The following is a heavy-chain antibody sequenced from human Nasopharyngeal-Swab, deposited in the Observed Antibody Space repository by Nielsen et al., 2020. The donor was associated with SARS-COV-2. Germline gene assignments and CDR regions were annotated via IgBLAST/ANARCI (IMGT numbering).Heavy chain of an antibody. V-gene: IGHV3-23*01. CDR1: GFTFSNYA. CDR2: ISGSGGAT. D-gene: IGHD3-10*01. Sequence: GGSLRLSCAASGFTFSNYAMSWVRQAPGRGLEWVSVISGSGGATHSADSAKGRFAISRDNSKNTLYLQMNSLRAEDTAVYYCGKHTAGWFGGDAFDIWGQGTVVTVSS. J-gene: IGHJ3*02. CDR3: GKHTAGWFGGDAFDI.